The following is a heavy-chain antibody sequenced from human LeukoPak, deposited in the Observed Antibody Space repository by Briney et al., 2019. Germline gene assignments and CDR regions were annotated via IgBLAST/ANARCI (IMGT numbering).Heavy chain of an antibody. Sequence: SETLSLTCTVSGGSISSSSYYWGWIRQPPGKGLEWIGSIYYSGSTYYNPPLKSRVTISVDTSKNQFSLKLSSVTAADTAVYYCARPNHPALAEAFDIWGQGTMVTVSS. J-gene: IGHJ3*02. CDR3: ARPNHPALAEAFDI. D-gene: IGHD3-3*02. V-gene: IGHV4-39*01. CDR2: IYYSGST. CDR1: GGSISSSSYY.